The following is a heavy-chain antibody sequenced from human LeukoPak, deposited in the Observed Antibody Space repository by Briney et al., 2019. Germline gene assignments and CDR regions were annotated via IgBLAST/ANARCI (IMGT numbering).Heavy chain of an antibody. V-gene: IGHV4-34*01. CDR1: GGSFSGYY. Sequence: SETLSLTCAVYGGSFSGYYWSWIRQPPGKGLEWIGEIYHSGSTNYNPSLKSRVTISVDTSKNQFSLKLSSVTAADTAVYYCARGRFLEWLLLVNWFDPWGQGTLVTVSS. D-gene: IGHD3-3*01. CDR3: ARGRFLEWLLLVNWFDP. CDR2: IYHSGST. J-gene: IGHJ5*02.